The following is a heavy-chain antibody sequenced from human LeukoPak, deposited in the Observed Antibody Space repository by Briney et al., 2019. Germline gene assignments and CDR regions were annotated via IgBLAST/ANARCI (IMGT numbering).Heavy chain of an antibody. CDR1: GFTLSIYT. J-gene: IGHJ4*02. CDR3: AIFGGSSGYDLFDY. Sequence: GGSLRLSRAVCGFTLSIYTINCVRQAPGRGLECVSNISSDGSFIFYGDSVRGRFTIARDKAKTSVYLQMTSLSADDTAVYYCAIFGGSSGYDLFDYWGQGALVTVSS. CDR2: ISSDGSFI. V-gene: IGHV3-21*05. D-gene: IGHD5-12*01.